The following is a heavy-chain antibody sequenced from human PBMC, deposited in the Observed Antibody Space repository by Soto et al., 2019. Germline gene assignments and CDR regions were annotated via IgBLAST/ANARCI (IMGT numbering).Heavy chain of an antibody. Sequence: TGGSLRLSCTASGFIFTNYWMSWVRQAPGKGLEWVANINQDGNEKYYMDSVKGRFTVSRDNAKNSLYLQMNSLRAEDTAVYYCARSASAAFDYWGPGTLVTVSS. CDR3: ARSASAAFDY. V-gene: IGHV3-7*05. CDR1: GFIFTNYW. J-gene: IGHJ4*02. CDR2: INQDGNEK. D-gene: IGHD6-25*01.